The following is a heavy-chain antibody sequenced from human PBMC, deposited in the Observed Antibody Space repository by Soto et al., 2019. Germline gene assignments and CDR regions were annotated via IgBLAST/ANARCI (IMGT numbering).Heavy chain of an antibody. CDR3: ARADHDAFDI. V-gene: IGHV3-30-3*01. J-gene: IGHJ3*02. CDR2: ISYDGSNK. Sequence: GGSLRLSCAATGFTFSSYAMYWVRQAPGKGLEWVAVISYDGSNKYYADSVKGRFTISRDNSKNTLYLQMNSLRAEDTAVYYCARADHDAFDIWGQGTMVTVSS. CDR1: GFTFSSYA.